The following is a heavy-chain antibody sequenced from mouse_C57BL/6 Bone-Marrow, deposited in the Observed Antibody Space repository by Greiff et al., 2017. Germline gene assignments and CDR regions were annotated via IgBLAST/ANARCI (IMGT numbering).Heavy chain of an antibody. J-gene: IGHJ1*03. CDR1: GYTFTDYN. V-gene: IGHV1-22*01. CDR3: AREGGWLLLHWYFDV. D-gene: IGHD2-3*01. Sequence: VQLQQSGPELVKPGASVKLSCKASGYTFTDYNMHWVKQSHGKSLEWIGYINPNNGGTSYNQKFKGKATLTVNKSSSTAYMELRSLTSEESAVYYCAREGGWLLLHWYFDVWGTGTTVTVSS. CDR2: INPNNGGT.